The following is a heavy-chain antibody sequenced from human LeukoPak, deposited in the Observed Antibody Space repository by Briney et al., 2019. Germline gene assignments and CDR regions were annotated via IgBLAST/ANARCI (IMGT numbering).Heavy chain of an antibody. CDR3: ASPSFESGGYYYFDY. CDR1: GYTFTAYY. V-gene: IGHV1-2*07. J-gene: IGHJ4*02. Sequence: ASVKVSCKASGYTFTAYYMHWVRQAPGQGLEWMGWINPHSGGTSYAHKFQGRVTMTRDTSISTAYMELSRLRSDDTAVYYCASPSFESGGYYYFDYWGQGTLVTVSS. CDR2: INPHSGGT. D-gene: IGHD1-26*01.